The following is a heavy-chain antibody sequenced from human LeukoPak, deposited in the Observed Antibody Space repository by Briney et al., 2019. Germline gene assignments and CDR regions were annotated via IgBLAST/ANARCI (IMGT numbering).Heavy chain of an antibody. V-gene: IGHV1-18*04. D-gene: IGHD2-15*01. J-gene: IGHJ4*02. CDR2: ISGYNGNT. Sequence: ASVTVSCKTFGYTFTAYYIHWVRQAPGQGLEWMGWISGYNGNTNYAQKLQGRVTMTTDTSTSTAYMELRSLRSDDTAVYYCARVAPNRRYCSGGSCLNYFDYWGQGTLVTVSS. CDR3: ARVAPNRRYCSGGSCLNYFDY. CDR1: GYTFTAYY.